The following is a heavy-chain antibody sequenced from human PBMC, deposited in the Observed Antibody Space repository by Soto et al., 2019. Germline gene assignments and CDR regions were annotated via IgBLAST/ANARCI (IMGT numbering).Heavy chain of an antibody. Sequence: EVQLLESGGGLVQPGGSLRLSCAASGFTFSSYAMSWVRQAPGKGLEWVSAISGSGGSTYYADSVKGRFTISRDNSKNTLYLQMNSLRAEDTAVYYCAKVGPTAVAGLFWYFDLWGRGTLVTVSS. CDR1: GFTFSSYA. D-gene: IGHD6-19*01. V-gene: IGHV3-23*01. CDR2: ISGSGGST. J-gene: IGHJ2*01. CDR3: AKVGPTAVAGLFWYFDL.